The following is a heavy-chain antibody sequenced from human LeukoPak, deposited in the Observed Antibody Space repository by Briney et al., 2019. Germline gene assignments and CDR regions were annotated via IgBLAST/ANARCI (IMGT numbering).Heavy chain of an antibody. D-gene: IGHD5-12*01. CDR2: ISWNSGSI. V-gene: IGHV3-9*01. CDR1: GSTFDDYA. CDR3: AKARGYSGYETIDY. J-gene: IGHJ4*02. Sequence: GGSLRLSCAASGSTFDDYAMHWVRQAPGKGLEWVSGISWNSGSIGYADSVKGRFTISRDNAKNSLYLQMNSLRAEDTALYYCAKARGYSGYETIDYWGQGTLVTVSS.